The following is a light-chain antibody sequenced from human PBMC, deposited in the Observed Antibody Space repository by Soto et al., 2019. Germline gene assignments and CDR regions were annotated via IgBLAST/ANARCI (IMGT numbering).Light chain of an antibody. CDR2: GTS. J-gene: IGKJ5*01. CDR1: QSLYGN. V-gene: IGKV3-15*01. Sequence: EVVMTQSPPTLFMSPGQTATLSSRASQSLYGNFAWYKQQPGQAPRVVRYGTSTRAPGVPARVSGSGSGTDFTLTVSNLNSEDFEIYYCQQYNHWPWTFGQGTRLEIK. CDR3: QQYNHWPWT.